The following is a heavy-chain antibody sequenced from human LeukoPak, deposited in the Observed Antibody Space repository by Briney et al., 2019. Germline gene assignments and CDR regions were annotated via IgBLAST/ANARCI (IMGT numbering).Heavy chain of an antibody. CDR1: GFTFDDYG. J-gene: IGHJ6*03. CDR3: ARDAYCSSTSCLYYYYYYMDV. CDR2: INWNGGST. V-gene: IGHV3-20*04. D-gene: IGHD2-2*01. Sequence: GGSLRLSCAASGFTFDDYGMSWVRQAPGKGLEWVSGINWNGGSTGYADSVKGRFTISRDNAKNSLYLQMNSLRAEDTALYYCARDAYCSSTSCLYYYYYYMDVWGKGTTVPVSS.